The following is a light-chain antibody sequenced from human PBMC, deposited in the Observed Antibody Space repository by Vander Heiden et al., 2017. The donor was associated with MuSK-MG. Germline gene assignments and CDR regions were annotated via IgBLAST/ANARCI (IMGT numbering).Light chain of an antibody. CDR2: AAS. Sequence: NQMPQSPSSLSASVGDRVTITCRASQSISSYLNWYQQKPGKAPKLLIYAASSLQSGVPSRFSGSGSGTDFTLTISSLQPEDFATYYCQQSYSTWTFGQGTKVEIK. J-gene: IGKJ1*01. CDR1: QSISSY. CDR3: QQSYSTWT. V-gene: IGKV1-39*01.